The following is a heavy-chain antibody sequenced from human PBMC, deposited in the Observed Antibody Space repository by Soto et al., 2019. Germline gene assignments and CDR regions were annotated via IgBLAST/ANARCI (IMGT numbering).Heavy chain of an antibody. CDR2: ISSSGSTI. Sequence: PGGSLRLSCAASGFTFSSYEMNWVRQAPGKGLEWVSYISSSGSTIYYADSVKGRFTISRDNAKNSLYLQMNSLRAEDTAVYYCNPIIPKGKWELGPWGQGTLVTVSS. J-gene: IGHJ5*02. CDR1: GFTFSSYE. V-gene: IGHV3-48*03. CDR3: NPIIPKGKWELGP. D-gene: IGHD1-26*01.